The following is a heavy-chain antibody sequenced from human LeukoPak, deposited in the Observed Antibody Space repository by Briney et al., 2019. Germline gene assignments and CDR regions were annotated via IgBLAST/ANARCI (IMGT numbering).Heavy chain of an antibody. J-gene: IGHJ4*02. Sequence: PGRSLRLSCAAPGFTFSSYTMHWVRQAPGKGLEWVAVISYDGSNKNYADSVKGRFTISRDNSKNTLYLQMNSLRVEDTAVYYCARGATPRSSIAARYYYYFDYWGQGTLVTVSS. CDR2: ISYDGSNK. D-gene: IGHD6-6*01. CDR1: GFTFSSYT. V-gene: IGHV3-30-3*01. CDR3: ARGATPRSSIAARYYYYFDY.